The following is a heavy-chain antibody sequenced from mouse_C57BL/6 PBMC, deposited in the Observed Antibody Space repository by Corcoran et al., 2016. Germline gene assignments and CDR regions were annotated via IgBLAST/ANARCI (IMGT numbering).Heavy chain of an antibody. CDR1: GYTFTDYY. V-gene: IGHV1-76*01. CDR2: IYPGSGNT. D-gene: IGHD2-3*01. Sequence: QVQLKQSGAELVRPGASVKLSCKASGYTFTDYYINWVKQRPGQGLEWIARIYPGSGNTYYNEKFKGKATLTAEKSSSTAYMQLSSLTSEDSAVYFCARLRGLLYAMDYWGQGTSVTVSS. J-gene: IGHJ4*01. CDR3: ARLRGLLYAMDY.